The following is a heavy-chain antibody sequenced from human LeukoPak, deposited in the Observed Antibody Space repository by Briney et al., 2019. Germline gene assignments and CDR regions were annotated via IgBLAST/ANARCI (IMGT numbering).Heavy chain of an antibody. V-gene: IGHV4-59*01. CDR1: GDSINSYY. J-gene: IGHJ3*02. CDR3: ARGRWLPNAFDI. CDR2: IYYSGGT. D-gene: IGHD5-24*01. Sequence: PSETLSLTCTVSGDSINSYYWNWIRQPPGKGLEWIGYIYYSGGTDYNPSLKSRVTISVDTSKHQFSMKPKSVTAADTAVYFCARGRWLPNAFDIWGQGTMVTVFS.